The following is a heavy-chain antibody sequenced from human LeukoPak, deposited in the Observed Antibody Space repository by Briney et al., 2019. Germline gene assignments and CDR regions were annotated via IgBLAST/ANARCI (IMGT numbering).Heavy chain of an antibody. CDR2: IDTNTGNP. D-gene: IGHD3-22*01. CDR3: ANCYDSSGFFAY. CDR1: GYTFTEYA. V-gene: IGHV7-4-1*02. J-gene: IGHJ4*02. Sequence: ASVKVSCKGSGYTFTEYAISWVRQAPGQGLEYMGWIDTNTGNPTYAQGFTGRFVSSLDTSVSTAYLQISSLKAEDSAIYFCANCYDSSGFFAYWGQGTLVTVSS.